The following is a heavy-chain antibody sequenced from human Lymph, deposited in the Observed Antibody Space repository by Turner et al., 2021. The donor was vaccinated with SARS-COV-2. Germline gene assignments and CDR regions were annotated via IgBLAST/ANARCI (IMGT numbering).Heavy chain of an antibody. CDR2: INPNSGGT. V-gene: IGHV1-2*02. Sequence: QVQLVQSGVEVKKPGASVKVSCTASGYTFTGSYMHWVRQAPGQGLEWMGWINPNSGGTNYAQKFQGRVTMTRDTSISAAYMELSRLRSDDTAVYYCARDVERYNDFWSGYSGGYGMDVWGQGTTVTVSS. CDR1: GYTFTGSY. D-gene: IGHD3-3*01. CDR3: ARDVERYNDFWSGYSGGYGMDV. J-gene: IGHJ6*02.